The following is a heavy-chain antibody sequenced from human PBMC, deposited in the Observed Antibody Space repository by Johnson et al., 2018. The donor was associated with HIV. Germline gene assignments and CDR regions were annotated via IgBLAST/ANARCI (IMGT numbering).Heavy chain of an antibody. CDR3: VRGNDGSYFSDAVDS. CDR2: ISSDGSST. Sequence: VQVVESGGGLVQPGGSLILSCAASGFTFSSYWMHWVRQAPGKGLVWVSRISSDGSSTYYADSVKGRFTISRDNAKNTMFVQMNSLRAEDTAVYHCVRGNDGSYFSDAVDSWGQGEMVTVSS. J-gene: IGHJ3*02. CDR1: GFTFSSYW. V-gene: IGHV3-74*02. D-gene: IGHD1-26*01.